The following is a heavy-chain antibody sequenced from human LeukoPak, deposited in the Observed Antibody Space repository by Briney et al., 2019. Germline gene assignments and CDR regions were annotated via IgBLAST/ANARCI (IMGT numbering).Heavy chain of an antibody. V-gene: IGHV1-2*02. CDR3: ARDLSGYYDILTGYQY. CDR1: GYTFTGYY. Sequence: ASVKVSCKASGYTFTGYYMHWVRQAPGQGLEWMGWINPNSGGTNYAQKFQGRVTMTRDTSISTAYMELSRLRSDDTAVYYCARDLSGYYDILTGYQYWGQGTLVTVSP. CDR2: INPNSGGT. J-gene: IGHJ4*02. D-gene: IGHD3-9*01.